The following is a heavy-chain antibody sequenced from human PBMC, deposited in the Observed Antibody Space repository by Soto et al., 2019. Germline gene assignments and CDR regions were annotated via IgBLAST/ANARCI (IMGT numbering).Heavy chain of an antibody. D-gene: IGHD4-17*01. J-gene: IGHJ3*02. CDR1: GFTFSTYA. CDR2: ISASGEST. V-gene: IGHV3-23*01. CDR3: AHPRGYGVFDAYDI. Sequence: EVPLLESGGGLVQPGGCLRLSCTASGFTFSTYAMSWVRQAPGKGLEWVSAISASGESTYSADSVKGRFTISRDNSMNALYLQMSSLRIEDTAVYYCAHPRGYGVFDAYDIWGQGTMVTVSS.